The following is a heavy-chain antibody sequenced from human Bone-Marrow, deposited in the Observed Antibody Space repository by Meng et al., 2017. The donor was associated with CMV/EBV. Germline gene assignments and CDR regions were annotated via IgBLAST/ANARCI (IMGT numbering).Heavy chain of an antibody. D-gene: IGHD5-12*01. CDR1: GFTLSSYG. J-gene: IGHJ4*02. V-gene: IGHV3-30*02. CDR2: IRHDGSNT. CDR3: ANRYCGYEDVWYFDY. Sequence: GGSLRLSCVVSGFTLSSYGMHWVRQAPGKGLEWVAFIRHDGSNTYYADSVKGRFTISRNNSKNTMYLQMNSLRAEDTAVYYCANRYCGYEDVWYFDYWGQGTLVTASS.